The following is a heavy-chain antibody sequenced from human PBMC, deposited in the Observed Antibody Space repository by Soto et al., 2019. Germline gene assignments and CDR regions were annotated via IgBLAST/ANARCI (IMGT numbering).Heavy chain of an antibody. V-gene: IGHV4-34*01. J-gene: IGHJ4*02. Sequence: SETLSLTCAVYGGSVRGYYWSWIRQPPGKGLEWIGEINHSGSTNYNPSLKSRVTISADTSKNQFSLTLSSVTAADTAVYYCARQGPAAGNSGVLDYWGQGTLVTVSS. CDR1: GGSVRGYY. CDR3: ARQGPAAGNSGVLDY. CDR2: INHSGST. D-gene: IGHD6-13*01.